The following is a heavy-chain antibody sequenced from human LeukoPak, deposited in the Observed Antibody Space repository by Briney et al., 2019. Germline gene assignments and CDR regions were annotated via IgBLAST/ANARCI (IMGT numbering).Heavy chain of an antibody. D-gene: IGHD3-9*01. J-gene: IGHJ4*02. Sequence: SETLSLTCTVSGGSISSYYWSWIRQPAGKGLEWIGRIYTSGSTNYNPSLKSRVTMSVDTSKNQFSLKLSSVAAADTAVYYCARVGIMGVELRYFDWLSPFDYWGQGTLVTVSS. V-gene: IGHV4-4*07. CDR1: GGSISSYY. CDR3: ARVGIMGVELRYFDWLSPFDY. CDR2: IYTSGST.